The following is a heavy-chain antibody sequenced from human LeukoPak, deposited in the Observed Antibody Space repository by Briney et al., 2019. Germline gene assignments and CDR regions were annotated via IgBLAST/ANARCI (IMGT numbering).Heavy chain of an antibody. CDR3: ARARGDDYGDYGALGY. V-gene: IGHV1-2*02. CDR2: INPNSGGT. Sequence: ASVKVSCKASGYTFTGYYMHWVRQAPGQGLEWMGWINPNSGGTNYAQKFQGRATMTRDTSISTAYMELSRLRSDDTAVYYCARARGDDYGDYGALGYWGQGTLVTVSS. D-gene: IGHD4-17*01. CDR1: GYTFTGYY. J-gene: IGHJ4*02.